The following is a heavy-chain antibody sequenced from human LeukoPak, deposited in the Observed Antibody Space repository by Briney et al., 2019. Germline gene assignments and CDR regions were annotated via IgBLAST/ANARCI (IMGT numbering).Heavy chain of an antibody. V-gene: IGHV1-8*01. Sequence: GASVKVSCKASGYTFTSYDINWVRQATGRGLEWMGWMNPNSGNTGYAQKFQGRVAMTRNTSISTAYMELSSLRSEDTAVYYCARGSAGDVTGDYWGQGTLVTVSS. J-gene: IGHJ4*02. CDR2: MNPNSGNT. CDR1: GYTFTSYD. D-gene: IGHD1-14*01. CDR3: ARGSAGDVTGDY.